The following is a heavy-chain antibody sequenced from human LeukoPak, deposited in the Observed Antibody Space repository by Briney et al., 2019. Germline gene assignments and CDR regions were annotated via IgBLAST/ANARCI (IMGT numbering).Heavy chain of an antibody. CDR3: ARHYDSSGYWYYFDY. CDR1: GGSISSYY. Sequence: SETLPLTCTVSGGSISSYYWSWIRQPPGKGLEWIGYIYYSGSTNYNPSLKSRVTISVDTSKNQFSLKLSSVTAADTAVYYCARHYDSSGYWYYFDYWGQGTLVTVSS. J-gene: IGHJ4*02. CDR2: IYYSGST. V-gene: IGHV4-59*08. D-gene: IGHD3-22*01.